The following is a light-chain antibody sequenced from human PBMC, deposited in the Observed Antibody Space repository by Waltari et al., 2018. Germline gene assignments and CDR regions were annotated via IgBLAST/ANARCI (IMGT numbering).Light chain of an antibody. J-gene: IGLJ1*01. V-gene: IGLV2-14*03. CDR2: DVS. CDR3: SSYTSSSTPCV. Sequence: QSALTQPASVSGSPGQSITISCTGTSSDVGGYNYVSWYQQHPGKAPKLMIYDVSNLPSGVSNRFSGSKSGNTASRTISGLQAEDEADYYCSSYTSSSTPCVFGTGTKVTVL. CDR1: SSDVGGYNY.